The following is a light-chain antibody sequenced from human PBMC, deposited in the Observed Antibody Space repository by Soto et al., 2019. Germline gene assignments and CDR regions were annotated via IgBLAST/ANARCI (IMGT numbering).Light chain of an antibody. V-gene: IGKV3-20*01. CDR2: GAS. Sequence: EIVLTQSPGTLSLSPGERATLSCRASQSVSSSYLAWYQQKPGQAPRPLIYGASSRAIGIPDRFSGSGSGTDFTLTISRLEPEDFAVYYCQQYGSSPWTFGQGPRWIS. CDR3: QQYGSSPWT. CDR1: QSVSSSY. J-gene: IGKJ1*01.